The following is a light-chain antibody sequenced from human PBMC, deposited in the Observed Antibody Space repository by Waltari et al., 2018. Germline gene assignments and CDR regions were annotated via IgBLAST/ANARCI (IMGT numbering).Light chain of an antibody. J-gene: IGLJ3*02. CDR1: SGHINNV. CDR3: QTGGHGTWV. CDR2: VNSDGSH. Sequence: QLVLTQSPSASASLGASVKLTCTLSSGHINNVIAWLQQRPEKGPRYFMKVNSDGSHNKGDEIPDRFSGSGSGAERYLSISSLQSEDEADYICQTGGHGTWVFGGGTKLTVL. V-gene: IGLV4-69*01.